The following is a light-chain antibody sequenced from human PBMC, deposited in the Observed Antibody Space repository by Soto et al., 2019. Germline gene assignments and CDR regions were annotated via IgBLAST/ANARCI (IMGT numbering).Light chain of an antibody. J-gene: IGKJ1*01. CDR3: MQTKQLPVT. CDR2: EVS. V-gene: IGKV2D-29*01. CDR1: QSVLHSDGKTH. Sequence: DILLTQSPLSLSATPVQPASMSFSSSQSVLHSDGKTHLYWYLQRPGQPPHLLIYEVSHRFSGVPDRFSGSGLGTDFTLTVSRVEAEDVGVYYCMQTKQLPVTFGQGTKVDI.